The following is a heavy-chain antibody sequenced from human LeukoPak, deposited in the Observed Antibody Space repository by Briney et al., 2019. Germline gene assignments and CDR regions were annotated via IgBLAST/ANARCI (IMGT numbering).Heavy chain of an antibody. J-gene: IGHJ6*04. CDR2: IIPIFGTA. V-gene: IGHV1-69*13. D-gene: IGHD6-19*01. CDR3: ARAVAGPYYYYGMDV. Sequence: SVKVSCKASGGTFSSYAISWVRQAPGQGLEWMGGIIPIFGTANYAQKFQGRVTITADESTSTAYMGLSSLRSEDTAVYYCARAVAGPYYYYGMDVWGKGTTVTVSS. CDR1: GGTFSSYA.